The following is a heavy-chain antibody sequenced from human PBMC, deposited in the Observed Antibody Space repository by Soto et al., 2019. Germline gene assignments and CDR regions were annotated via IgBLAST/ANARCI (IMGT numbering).Heavy chain of an antibody. Sequence: GGSLRLSCAASGFTLSNAWINWVRQAPGKGLEWVGRIKSKTDGGTPDYAAPVKGRFAISRDDSKNTLYLQMDSLTAEDTAVYYCARGPSGWFGYDYWGQGTLVTVSS. D-gene: IGHD6-19*01. CDR1: GFTLSNAW. CDR3: ARGPSGWFGYDY. J-gene: IGHJ4*02. V-gene: IGHV3-15*07. CDR2: IKSKTDGGTP.